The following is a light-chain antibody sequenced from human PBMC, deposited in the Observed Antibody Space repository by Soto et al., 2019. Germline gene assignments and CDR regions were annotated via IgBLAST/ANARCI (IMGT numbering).Light chain of an antibody. CDR3: QQSNNWPYT. CDR1: QSVSHN. J-gene: IGKJ2*01. Sequence: EILMTQSPATLSVSPGERATLSCRASQSVSHNLAWYQQKPGQAPRLLFYGASIRAIGIPARFSGSGSGTEVTLTISSLQSEDFAIYYCQQSNNWPYTFGQGTKLDIK. V-gene: IGKV3-15*01. CDR2: GAS.